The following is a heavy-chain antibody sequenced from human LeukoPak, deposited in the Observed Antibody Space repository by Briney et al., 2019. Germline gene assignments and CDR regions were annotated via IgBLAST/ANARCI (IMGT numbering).Heavy chain of an antibody. J-gene: IGHJ5*02. V-gene: IGHV3-30*04. CDR3: ASPGLQYSGSP. CDR2: ISYDGSNK. CDR1: GFTFSSYA. D-gene: IGHD1-26*01. Sequence: GRSLRLSCAASGFTFSSYAMHWVRQAPGKGLEWVAVISYDGSNKYYADSVKGRFTISRDNSKNTLYLQMNSLRAEDTAVYYCASPGLQYSGSPWGQGTLVTVSS.